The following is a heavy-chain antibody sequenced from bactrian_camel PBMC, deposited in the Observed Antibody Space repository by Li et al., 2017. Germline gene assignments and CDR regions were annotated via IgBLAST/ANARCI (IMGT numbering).Heavy chain of an antibody. Sequence: VQLVESGGGSVQAGGSPTLSCAAGRYTYKRNCMGWFRQRPGKDREGLAVLWIGGATTSYADSVKGRFIITRDKAKDLVYLQMNGLQPEDTGMYYCAADQLYGTCRDVLDFPARGQGTQVTVSS. CDR3: AADQLYGTCRDVLDFPA. CDR2: LWIGGATT. D-gene: IGHD6*01. CDR1: RYTYKRNC. V-gene: IGHV3S42*01. J-gene: IGHJ4*01.